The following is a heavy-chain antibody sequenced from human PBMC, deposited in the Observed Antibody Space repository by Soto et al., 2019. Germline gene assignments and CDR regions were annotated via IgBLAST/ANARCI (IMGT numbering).Heavy chain of an antibody. J-gene: IGHJ6*02. Sequence: QVQVVESGGGVVQPGRSLRLSCAASGFTFSSFGMHWVRQAPGKGLEWVSLIWYDGSKKSYGDSVKGRFTISRDNSRNTVYLQMNSLRADDTAVYYCSRDASYYGVWSGYFPARNGRDVWGQGTTVTVSS. D-gene: IGHD3-3*01. CDR3: SRDASYYGVWSGYFPARNGRDV. CDR2: IWYDGSKK. V-gene: IGHV3-33*01. CDR1: GFTFSSFG.